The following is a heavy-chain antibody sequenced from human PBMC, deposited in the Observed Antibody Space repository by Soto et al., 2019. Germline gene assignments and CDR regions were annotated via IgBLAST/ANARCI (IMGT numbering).Heavy chain of an antibody. D-gene: IGHD3-22*01. J-gene: IGHJ4*02. CDR3: ARNYYDRSGYYYGTPFDY. Sequence: QVQLVQSGAEVKKPGSSVKVSCKASGGAFSSYAISWVRQAPGQGVEWMGGIIPIFGTANYAQKFQGRVTITADESTSTAYMDLSSLRSQDTAVYYCARNYYDRSGYYYGTPFDYWGQGTLVTVSS. CDR2: IIPIFGTA. V-gene: IGHV1-69*01. CDR1: GGAFSSYA.